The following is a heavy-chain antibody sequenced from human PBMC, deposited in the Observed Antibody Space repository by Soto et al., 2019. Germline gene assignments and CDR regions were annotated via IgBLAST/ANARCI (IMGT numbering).Heavy chain of an antibody. CDR1: GYTFTTYG. V-gene: IGHV1-18*04. Sequence: QVQLVQSGAEVKKPGASVKVSCKASGYTFTTYGITWVRQAPGQGLEWMGWISAYRGNTNYAQKHQGALNATTATSTTTAYMDLRSLRSDDAAVYYCASVVKASDNGDYGRYYVDYWGHGTLVTVSS. D-gene: IGHD4-17*01. CDR3: ASVVKASDNGDYGRYYVDY. CDR2: ISAYRGNT. J-gene: IGHJ4*01.